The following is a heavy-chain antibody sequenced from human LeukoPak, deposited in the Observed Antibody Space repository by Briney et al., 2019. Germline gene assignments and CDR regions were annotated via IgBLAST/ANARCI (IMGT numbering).Heavy chain of an antibody. CDR3: ARDQYDSSGYWPYYYYYMDV. D-gene: IGHD3-22*01. V-gene: IGHV3-7*01. CDR2: IKQDGSEK. CDR1: GFTFSSYW. Sequence: GGSLRLSCAASGFTFSSYWMGWVRQAPGKGLEWVANIKQDGSEKYYVDSVKGRFTISRDNAKNSLYLQMNSLRAEDTAVYYCARDQYDSSGYWPYYYYYMDVWGKGTTVTISS. J-gene: IGHJ6*03.